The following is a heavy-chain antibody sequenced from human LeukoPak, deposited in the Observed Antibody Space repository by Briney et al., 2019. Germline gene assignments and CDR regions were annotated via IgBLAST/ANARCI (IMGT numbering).Heavy chain of an antibody. V-gene: IGHV3-53*01. CDR3: AKERQTGDYFTSDR. CDR2: IYSGGST. Sequence: GGSLRFSCAASGFNVNSNYMNWVRQAPGKGLEWVSAIYSGGSTYYADSVKGRFTISRDNSKNTLYLQMNSLRGEDAAVYYCAKERQTGDYFTSDRWGQGTLVTVSS. D-gene: IGHD4-17*01. CDR1: GFNVNSNY. J-gene: IGHJ5*02.